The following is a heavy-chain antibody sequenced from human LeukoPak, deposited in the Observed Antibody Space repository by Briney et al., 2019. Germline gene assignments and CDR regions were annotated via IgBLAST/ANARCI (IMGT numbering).Heavy chain of an antibody. J-gene: IGHJ4*02. Sequence: SETLSLTCTVSGGSISSCGYYWSWLRQHQGKGLEWIRYISYSGTTYYNSSLKSRVTISVATSKNQFSRKLRSVTAADTAVYYSARAPPGEWLLPAYYFDYWGQGALVTVSS. CDR2: ISYSGTT. CDR1: GGSISSCGYY. V-gene: IGHV4-31*03. D-gene: IGHD3-22*01. CDR3: ARAPPGEWLLPAYYFDY.